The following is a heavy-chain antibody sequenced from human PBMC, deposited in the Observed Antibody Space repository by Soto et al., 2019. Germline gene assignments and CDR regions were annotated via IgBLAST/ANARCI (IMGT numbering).Heavy chain of an antibody. CDR2: TSYTGNT. CDR1: GGSITYYH. V-gene: IGHV4-59*01. CDR3: VRRPSGVGGYWYFDL. J-gene: IGHJ2*01. Sequence: SETLSLTCIVPGGSITYYHWSWIRQFPGKGLEWIAYTSYTGNTNYNNSLKSRVTISMETSKNQLSLKFTSMTAADTAMYYCVRRPSGVGGYWYFDLWGRGTLVTVSS. D-gene: IGHD3-16*01.